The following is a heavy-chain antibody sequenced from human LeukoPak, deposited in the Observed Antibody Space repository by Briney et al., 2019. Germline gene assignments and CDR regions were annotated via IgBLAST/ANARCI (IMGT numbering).Heavy chain of an antibody. J-gene: IGHJ4*02. Sequence: SDTLTLTCTASGYTTSSYYWSWIRQPAGKGLEWIGRIYTSGSTNYSPSFTSRVTMSVATSKSQFSLKLSSVPAADTAVYYCARGGYGVFDGGGQGTLVTV. CDR1: GYTTSSYY. D-gene: IGHD4-17*01. CDR2: IYTSGST. CDR3: ARGGYGVFDG. V-gene: IGHV4-4*07.